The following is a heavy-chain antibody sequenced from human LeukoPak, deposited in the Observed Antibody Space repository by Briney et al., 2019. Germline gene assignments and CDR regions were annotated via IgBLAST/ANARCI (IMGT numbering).Heavy chain of an antibody. D-gene: IGHD1-26*01. CDR1: GYTFTGYY. J-gene: IGHJ3*02. CDR3: AREMGRTHGDAFDI. CDR2: IDPNSGGT. V-gene: IGHV1-2*02. Sequence: ASVKVSCKASGYTFTGYYMNWVRQAPGQGLEWMGWIDPNSGGTNYAQKFQGGVTMTRDTSISTVYMELSRVRSEDTAVYYCAREMGRTHGDAFDIWGQGTRVTVSS.